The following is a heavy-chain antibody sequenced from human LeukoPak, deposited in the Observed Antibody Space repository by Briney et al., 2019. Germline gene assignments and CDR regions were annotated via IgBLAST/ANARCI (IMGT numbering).Heavy chain of an antibody. CDR1: GYTFTSYA. V-gene: IGHV1-3*01. D-gene: IGHD6-25*01. CDR3: ARGPPRLNWFDP. CDR2: INAGNGNT. Sequence: GASVKVSCKASGYTFTSYAMHWVRQAPGQRLEWMGWINAGNGNTKYSQNFQGRVTIARDTSAGTAYMELSSLRSEDTAIYYCARGPPRLNWFDPWGQGTLVTVSS. J-gene: IGHJ5*02.